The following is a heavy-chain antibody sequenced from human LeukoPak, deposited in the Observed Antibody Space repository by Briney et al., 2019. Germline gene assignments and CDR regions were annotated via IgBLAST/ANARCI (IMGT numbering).Heavy chain of an antibody. Sequence: SVKVSCKASGGTFSSYAISWVRQAPGQGLEWMGGIIPIFGTANYAQKFQGRVSITTDESTSTAYMELSSLRSEDTAVYYCASTAILWNDVRAGFDYWGQGTLVTVSS. CDR3: ASTAILWNDVRAGFDY. V-gene: IGHV1-69*05. CDR2: IIPIFGTA. J-gene: IGHJ4*02. D-gene: IGHD1-1*01. CDR1: GGTFSSYA.